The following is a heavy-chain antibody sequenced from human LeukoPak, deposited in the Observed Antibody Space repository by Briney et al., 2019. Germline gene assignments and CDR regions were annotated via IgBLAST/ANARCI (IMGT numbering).Heavy chain of an antibody. CDR2: ISTDSSTM. CDR3: ARSADHDY. V-gene: IGHV3-48*01. D-gene: IGHD2-2*01. CDR1: GFTFSSYD. Sequence: GGSLRLSCAASGFTFSSYDMNWVRQAPGKGLEWVSYISTDSSTMYYADSVKGRFTISRDNAQNSLYLQMSSLRAEDTAVYYCARSADHDYWGQGTLVTVSS. J-gene: IGHJ4*02.